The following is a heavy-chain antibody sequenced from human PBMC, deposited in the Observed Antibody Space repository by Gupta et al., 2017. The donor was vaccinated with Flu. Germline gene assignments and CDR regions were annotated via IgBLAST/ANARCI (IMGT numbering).Heavy chain of an antibody. CDR2: VYHIGNN. CDR3: ARHAVRGGLFDY. J-gene: IGHJ4*02. D-gene: IGHD6-19*01. V-gene: IGHV4-59*08. Sequence: SWIRQLPRKGLEGMEYVYHIGNNNYTPSLVPGVSRSVDTSEKQFSLKLSPVTAADTAVYYCARHAVRGGLFDYWGQGTLVTVSS.